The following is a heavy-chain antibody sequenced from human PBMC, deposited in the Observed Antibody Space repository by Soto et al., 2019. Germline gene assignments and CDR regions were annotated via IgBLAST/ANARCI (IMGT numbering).Heavy chain of an antibody. Sequence: EVQLVESGGGLVQPGGSLRLSCAASGFTFSDHYMDWVRQAPGKGLEWVGRVRNKANSYTTEYAASVKGRFTISRDDSQNSLYLQMNSLKIEDTAVYYCARVSTPSIDYWGQGPLVTVSS. CDR3: ARVSTPSIDY. J-gene: IGHJ4*02. CDR1: GFTFSDHY. D-gene: IGHD2-15*01. CDR2: VRNKANSYTT. V-gene: IGHV3-72*01.